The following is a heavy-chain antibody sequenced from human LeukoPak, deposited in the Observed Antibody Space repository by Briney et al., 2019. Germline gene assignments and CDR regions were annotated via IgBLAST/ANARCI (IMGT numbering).Heavy chain of an antibody. J-gene: IGHJ4*02. D-gene: IGHD3-16*01. CDR2: IDADNGRT. Sequence: VAAVSVSSKASGYTFTGYYIHCVRHAPGQGLEWMGWIDADNGRTKYAQKFRGRLTMTRDSSVTPPYMHIISLKPDDTAVYYCAPRGGSASLHFDSWARGTLVTVSS. CDR1: GYTFTGYY. V-gene: IGHV1-2*02. CDR3: APRGGSASLHFDS.